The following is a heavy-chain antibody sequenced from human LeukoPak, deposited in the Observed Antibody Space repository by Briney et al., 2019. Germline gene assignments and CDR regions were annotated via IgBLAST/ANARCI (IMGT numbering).Heavy chain of an antibody. Sequence: ASVKVSGXASGYTFTGYYINWVRQAPGQGLEWMGWISAYNGNTNYAQKLQGRVTMTTDTSTSTAYMELRSLRSDDTAVYYCARDRGSYYGSSWFDPWGQGTLVTVSS. D-gene: IGHD1-26*01. CDR1: GYTFTGYY. CDR3: ARDRGSYYGSSWFDP. J-gene: IGHJ5*02. V-gene: IGHV1-18*04. CDR2: ISAYNGNT.